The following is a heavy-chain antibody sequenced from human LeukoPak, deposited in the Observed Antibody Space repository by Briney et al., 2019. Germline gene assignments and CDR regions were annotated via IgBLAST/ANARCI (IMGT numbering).Heavy chain of an antibody. CDR1: GFSFSSYW. CDR2: INQVESEK. Sequence: GGSLRLSCEASGFSFSSYWMSWVRQAPVKGPEWGANINQVESEKYSVDSVKGRFTISRDNAKNSVYLQMKNLRAEDTALYYCARLSAYYYGSYFYYYMDVWGKGTTVTVSS. CDR3: ARLSAYYYGSYFYYYMDV. D-gene: IGHD3-10*01. J-gene: IGHJ6*03. V-gene: IGHV3-7*01.